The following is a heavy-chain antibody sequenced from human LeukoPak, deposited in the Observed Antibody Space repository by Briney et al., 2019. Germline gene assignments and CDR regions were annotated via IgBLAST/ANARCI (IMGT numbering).Heavy chain of an antibody. D-gene: IGHD3-22*01. J-gene: IGHJ4*02. CDR3: ARDPYYYDSSGRY. CDR2: ISSSGSTI. CDR1: GFTFSSYE. V-gene: IGHV3-48*03. Sequence: GGSLRLSCAASGFTFSSYEMNWVRQAPGKGLDWVSYISSSGSTIYYADSVKGRFTISRDNAKNSLYLQMNSLRAEDTAVYYCARDPYYYDSSGRYWGQGTLVTVSS.